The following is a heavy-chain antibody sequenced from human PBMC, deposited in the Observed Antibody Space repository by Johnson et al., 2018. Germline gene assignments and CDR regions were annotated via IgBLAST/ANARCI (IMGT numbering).Heavy chain of an antibody. J-gene: IGHJ6*02. CDR2: ISSTSNYI. V-gene: IGHV3-21*04. CDR3: AASHCSGGACFYYYYGMDV. CDR1: GFTFSSYS. D-gene: IGHD2-15*01. Sequence: VELVESGGGLVKPGGSLRLSCAASGFTFSSYSMNWVRQAPGKGLEWVPSISSTSNYIYYADSLKGRVPIPRDNANNLLYLQMNRLRAEDTAVYFCAASHCSGGACFYYYYGMDVWGQGTTVTVSS.